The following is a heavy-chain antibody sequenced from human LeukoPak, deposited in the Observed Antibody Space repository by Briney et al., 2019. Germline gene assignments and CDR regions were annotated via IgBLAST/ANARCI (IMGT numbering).Heavy chain of an antibody. V-gene: IGHV3-23*01. J-gene: IGHJ4*02. D-gene: IGHD6-19*01. Sequence: PGGSLRLSCAASGSTLSAYAMSWVRQAPGKGLEWVSSISAGGGTTYYADSVKGRFTISRDNSKNTLCLQMNSLRAEDAAVYYCAKGAVNYFDSWGQGTLVTVSS. CDR3: AKGAVNYFDS. CDR2: ISAGGGTT. CDR1: GSTLSAYA.